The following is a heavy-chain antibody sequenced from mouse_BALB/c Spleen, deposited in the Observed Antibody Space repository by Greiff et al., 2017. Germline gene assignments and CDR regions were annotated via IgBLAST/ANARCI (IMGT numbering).Heavy chain of an antibody. Sequence: EVMLVESGGGLVKPGGSLKLSCAASGFTFSDYYMYWVRQTPEKRLEWVATISDGGSYTYYPDSVKGRFTISRDNAKNNLYLQMSSLKSEDTAMYYCARGSPYYYGSSPYAMDYWGQGTSVTVSS. D-gene: IGHD1-1*01. CDR2: ISDGGSYT. CDR3: ARGSPYYYGSSPYAMDY. CDR1: GFTFSDYY. J-gene: IGHJ4*01. V-gene: IGHV5-4*02.